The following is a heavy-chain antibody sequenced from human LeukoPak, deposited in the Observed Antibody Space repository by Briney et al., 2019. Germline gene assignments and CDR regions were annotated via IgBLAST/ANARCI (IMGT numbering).Heavy chain of an antibody. J-gene: IGHJ6*02. V-gene: IGHV1-18*01. CDR1: GNTFSNYG. CDR2: ISANNGVT. D-gene: IGHD3-9*01. CDR3: AREPPPYYDGLTGYYRDHYYGMDV. Sequence: ASVKVSCKASGNTFSNYGFSWARQAPGQGLEWMGWISANNGVTDYAQKLQGRVTLTTDTSTSTAYMEPRSLRSDDTAVYYCAREPPPYYDGLTGYYRDHYYGMDVWGQGTTVTVSS.